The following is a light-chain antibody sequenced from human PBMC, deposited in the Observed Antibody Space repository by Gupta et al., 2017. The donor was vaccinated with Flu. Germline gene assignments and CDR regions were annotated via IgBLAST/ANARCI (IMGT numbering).Light chain of an antibody. CDR1: QDIIND. CDR2: AAS. J-gene: IGKJ1*01. V-gene: IGKV1-17*01. CDR3: LKQQTYPWT. Sequence: PFSLAASVGDRVNITCRASQDIINDLGWYQQETGKAPKRLIYAASTLQSGVPSKFSSSGSGTEFTITISSMQAEDFATYYCLKQQTYPWTFGQGTRVEIE.